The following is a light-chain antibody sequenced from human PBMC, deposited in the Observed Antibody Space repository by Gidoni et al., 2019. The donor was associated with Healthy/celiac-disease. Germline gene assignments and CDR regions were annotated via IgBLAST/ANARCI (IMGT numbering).Light chain of an antibody. J-gene: IGKJ3*01. CDR2: DAS. CDR3: QQRSNWSEA. CDR1: QSVSSY. V-gene: IGKV3-11*01. Sequence: EIVLTQSPATLSLSPGERATLSCRASQSVSSYLAWYQQKPGQAPRLLIYDASNRATGIPARFSGSGSGTDFTLTISSLEPEDFAVYYCQQRSNWSEAFXPXTKVDIK.